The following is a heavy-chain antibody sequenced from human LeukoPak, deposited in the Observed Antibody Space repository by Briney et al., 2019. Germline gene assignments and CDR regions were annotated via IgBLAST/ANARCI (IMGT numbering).Heavy chain of an antibody. CDR2: SHYSGGT. J-gene: IGHJ6*02. Sequence: SETLSLTCTVTGGSISSGDYYWNWIRQPPGMGLQWIGYSHYSGGTYYNPSLKSRVTISVDTSKIQFSLKLSSVTAADTAVYYCARGSLDRSPGYYHYYGMDVWGQGTTVTVSS. V-gene: IGHV4-30-4*01. D-gene: IGHD3/OR15-3a*01. CDR3: ARGSLDRSPGYYHYYGMDV. CDR1: GGSISSGDYY.